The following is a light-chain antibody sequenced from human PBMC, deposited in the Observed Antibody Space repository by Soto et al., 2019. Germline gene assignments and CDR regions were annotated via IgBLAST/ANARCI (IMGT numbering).Light chain of an antibody. CDR1: QSVRSNY. Sequence: EIVLTQSPGTLSLSPGERATLSCRASQSVRSNYLAWYQQKSGQAPRLLIYGASSRATGIPDRFSVSGSGADFTLTISRLEPEDFAVYYCQQYGSSPLFGQGTKLEI. CDR3: QQYGSSPL. CDR2: GAS. V-gene: IGKV3-20*01. J-gene: IGKJ2*01.